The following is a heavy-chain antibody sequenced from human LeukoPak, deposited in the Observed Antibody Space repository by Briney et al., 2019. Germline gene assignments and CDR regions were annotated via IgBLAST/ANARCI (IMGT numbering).Heavy chain of an antibody. J-gene: IGHJ4*02. Sequence: PGGSLRLSCVASGFTFSSYAMHWVRQAPGKGLEHVSAIISNGGSTYNADSVKGRFTISRDNSKNTLYLQMGSLRAEGMAVYYCARARRYYYDSSGFPTPYYFDYWGQGTLVTVSS. D-gene: IGHD3-22*01. CDR1: GFTFSSYA. CDR2: IISNGGST. V-gene: IGHV3-64*02. CDR3: ARARRYYYDSSGFPTPYYFDY.